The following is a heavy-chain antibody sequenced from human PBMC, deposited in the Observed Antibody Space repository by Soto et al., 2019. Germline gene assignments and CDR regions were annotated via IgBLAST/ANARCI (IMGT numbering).Heavy chain of an antibody. D-gene: IGHD4-17*01. CDR3: AHGTTVTTGGAFDT. CDR2: IYWDDDK. J-gene: IGHJ3*02. CDR1: GFSLSTSGVG. Sequence: QITLKESGPTVVKPTQTLTLTCTFSGFSLSTSGVGVAWIRQPPGKALEWLALIYWDDDKRYSPSLKSRRTITKDTYKNQVVLAMTNMDPVDTGTYYCAHGTTVTTGGAFDTWGQGTLVTVSS. V-gene: IGHV2-5*02.